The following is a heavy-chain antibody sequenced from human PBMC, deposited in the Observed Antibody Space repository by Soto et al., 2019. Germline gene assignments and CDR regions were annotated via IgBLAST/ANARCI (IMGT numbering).Heavy chain of an antibody. J-gene: IGHJ4*02. CDR2: ISDSSSTI. Sequence: EVQLVESGGGLVQPGGSLRLSCVASGFTFNSHTMNWVRQAPGKGLEWLSYISDSSSTIYYADSVKGRFTLSRDNAKNSLYLQMNSLRADDTAVYYWAREVGATGYWGQGTLVTVSS. CDR1: GFTFNSHT. CDR3: AREVGATGY. D-gene: IGHD1-26*01. V-gene: IGHV3-48*04.